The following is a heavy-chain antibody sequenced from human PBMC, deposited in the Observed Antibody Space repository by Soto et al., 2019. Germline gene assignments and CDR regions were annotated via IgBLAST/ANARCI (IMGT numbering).Heavy chain of an antibody. J-gene: IGHJ4*02. Sequence: GGSLRLSCAASGFTFSSYGMHWVRQAPGKGLEWVAVISYDGSNKYYADSVKGRFTISRDNSKNTLYLQMNSLRAEDTAVYYCAKNHGSSGYYHDYWXQGTLVTVSS. CDR3: AKNHGSSGYYHDY. V-gene: IGHV3-30*18. CDR1: GFTFSSYG. CDR2: ISYDGSNK. D-gene: IGHD3-22*01.